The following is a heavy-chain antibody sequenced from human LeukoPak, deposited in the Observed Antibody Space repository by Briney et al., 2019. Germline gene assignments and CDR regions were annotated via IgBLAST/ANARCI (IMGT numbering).Heavy chain of an antibody. CDR2: IRLDGVTT. CDR3: AKGYDTRH. CDR1: GFTFSTYG. Sequence: GGSLRLSCAASGFTFSTYGMHWVRQAPGNGLEWVAFIRLDGVTTYHADSVKDRFTISRDNSKNTLYLQMNSLRTEDTAMYYCAKGYDTRHWGQGTLVIVSS. J-gene: IGHJ1*01. D-gene: IGHD3-9*01. V-gene: IGHV3-30*02.